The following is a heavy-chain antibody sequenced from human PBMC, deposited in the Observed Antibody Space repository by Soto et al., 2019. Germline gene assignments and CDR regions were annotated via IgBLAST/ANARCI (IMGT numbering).Heavy chain of an antibody. D-gene: IGHD3-3*01. CDR3: ARDLADHRFGVVYAMDV. J-gene: IGHJ6*02. Sequence: PGGSLRLSCAASGFTFSSYSMNWVRQAPGKGLEWVSSISSSSSYIYYADSVKGRFTISRDNAKNSLYLQMNSLRAEDTAVYYCARDLADHRFGVVYAMDVWGPGTTVTVYS. CDR2: ISSSSSYI. CDR1: GFTFSSYS. V-gene: IGHV3-21*01.